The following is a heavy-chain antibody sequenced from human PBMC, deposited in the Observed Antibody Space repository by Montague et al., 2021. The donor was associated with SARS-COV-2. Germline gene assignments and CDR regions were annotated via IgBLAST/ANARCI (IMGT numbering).Heavy chain of an antibody. CDR2: IYYSGSVTT. CDR1: GGSINNYY. CDR3: ARRGGGEVFARFMYWYFDV. J-gene: IGHJ2*01. D-gene: IGHD2-21*01. Sequence: SETLSLTCSVSGGSINNYYWGWVRQSPGKGLEWIGYIYYSGSVTTSYNPSLKSRVSISVDTSENQFSLKLTSVTAADTAVNYCARRGGGEVFARFMYWYFDVWGRGSLVTVSS. V-gene: IGHV4-59*13.